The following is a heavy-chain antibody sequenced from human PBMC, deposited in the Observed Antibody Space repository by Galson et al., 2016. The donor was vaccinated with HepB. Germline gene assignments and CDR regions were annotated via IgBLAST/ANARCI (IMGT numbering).Heavy chain of an antibody. D-gene: IGHD3-10*01. Sequence: SLRLSCAASGFTFSSYWMRWVRQAPGKRLECVANIKQDGNEKYYVDSVKGRFTISRDNAKNSMYLQMNSLRAEDTAVYYCARKGGIYSPWGYWGQGTLVTVSS. CDR1: GFTFSSYW. V-gene: IGHV3-7*05. CDR2: IKQDGNEK. J-gene: IGHJ4*02. CDR3: ARKGGIYSPWGY.